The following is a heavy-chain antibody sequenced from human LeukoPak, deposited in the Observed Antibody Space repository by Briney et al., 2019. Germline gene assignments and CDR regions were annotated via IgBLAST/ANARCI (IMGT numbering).Heavy chain of an antibody. D-gene: IGHD3-16*02. CDR2: IYYSGST. J-gene: IGHJ4*02. Sequence: PSETLSLTCTVSGGSISSSSYYWGWIRQPPGKGLEWIGSIYYSGSTYYNPSLKSRVTISVDTSKNQFSLKLSSVTAADTAVYYCARLVYDYVWGSYRYTEIDYWGRGTLVTVSS. V-gene: IGHV4-39*01. CDR1: GGSISSSSYY. CDR3: ARLVYDYVWGSYRYTEIDY.